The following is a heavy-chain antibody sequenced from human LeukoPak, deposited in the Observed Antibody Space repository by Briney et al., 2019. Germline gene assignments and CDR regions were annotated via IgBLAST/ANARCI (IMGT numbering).Heavy chain of an antibody. CDR3: ARGLLVPYYYYYMDV. CDR2: IYYSGST. J-gene: IGHJ6*03. Sequence: SSQTLSLTCTVSGGSISSGSYYWSWIRQPPGKGLEWIGYIYYSGSTNYNPSLKSRVTISVDTSKNQFSLKLSSVTAADTAVYYCARGLLVPYYYYYMDVWGKGTTVTVSS. CDR1: GGSISSGSYY. V-gene: IGHV4-61*01. D-gene: IGHD3-10*01.